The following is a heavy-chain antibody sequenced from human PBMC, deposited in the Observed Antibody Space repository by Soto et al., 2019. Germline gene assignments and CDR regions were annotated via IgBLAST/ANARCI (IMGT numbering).Heavy chain of an antibody. CDR1: GFTFSSYA. J-gene: IGHJ4*02. V-gene: IGHV3-23*01. D-gene: IGHD3-22*01. CDR3: AKDDLNIEPPIVVVTFDY. CDR2: ISGSGGST. Sequence: EVQLLESGGGLVQPGGSLRLSCAASGFTFSSYAMSWVRQAPGKGLEWVSAISGSGGSTYYADSVKGRFTISRDNSKNTLYLQMNSLRAEDTAVYYCAKDDLNIEPPIVVVTFDYWGQGTLVTVSS.